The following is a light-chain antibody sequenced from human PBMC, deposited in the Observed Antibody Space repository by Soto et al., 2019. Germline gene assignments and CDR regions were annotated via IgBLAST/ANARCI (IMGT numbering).Light chain of an antibody. V-gene: IGKV3-20*01. CDR3: QQYGSSPYT. CDR2: GAS. J-gene: IGKJ2*01. CDR1: QSVSSTY. Sequence: EIVLTQSPGTLSLSPGERATLSCRASQSVSSTYLAWYQQKPGQAPRLLSYGASIRATGVPDRFSGSGSGTDFTLTISRLEPGDFAVYYCQQYGSSPYTFGQGTKLEIK.